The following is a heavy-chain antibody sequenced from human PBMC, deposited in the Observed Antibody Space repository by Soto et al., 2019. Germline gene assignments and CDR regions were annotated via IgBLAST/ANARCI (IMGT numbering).Heavy chain of an antibody. J-gene: IGHJ4*02. CDR1: GYTFTSYG. CDR2: ISAYNGNT. Sequence: ASVKVSCKASGYTFTSYGISWVRQAPGQGLEWMGWISAYNGNTNYAQKLQGRVTMTTDTSTSTAYMELRSLRSDDTAVYYCAREEGNYDILTGYYGDFDYWGKGTLVTVS. CDR3: AREEGNYDILTGYYGDFDY. V-gene: IGHV1-18*04. D-gene: IGHD3-9*01.